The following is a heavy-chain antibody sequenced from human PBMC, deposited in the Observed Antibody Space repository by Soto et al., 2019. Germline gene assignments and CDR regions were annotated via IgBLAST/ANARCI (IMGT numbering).Heavy chain of an antibody. CDR2: IIPIFGTG. V-gene: IGHV1-69*12. CDR1: GGTFSSYA. CDR3: ARARTSSCTVGCWFDP. Sequence: QVQLVQSGAEVKKPGSSVKVSCKASGGTFSSYAISWVRQAPGQGLEWMGGIIPIFGTGNYAQKFQGRVTINEDESTSTAYMELSRLRSEDTAVYYCARARTSSCTVGCWFDPWGQGTLVTVSS. J-gene: IGHJ5*02. D-gene: IGHD2-15*01.